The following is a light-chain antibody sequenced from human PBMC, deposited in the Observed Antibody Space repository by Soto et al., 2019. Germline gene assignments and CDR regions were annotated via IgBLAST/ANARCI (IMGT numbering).Light chain of an antibody. J-gene: IGKJ1*01. CDR2: AAS. Sequence: DIQMTQSPSSLSASVGDRVTITCRASQSISSYLNWYQQKPGEAPKILIYAASTLQSGVPSRFSGRGSGPDFSLTISSLQPEDFATYYCLLDFRYFWAFGQGTKV. CDR1: QSISSY. V-gene: IGKV1-39*02. CDR3: LLDFRYFWA.